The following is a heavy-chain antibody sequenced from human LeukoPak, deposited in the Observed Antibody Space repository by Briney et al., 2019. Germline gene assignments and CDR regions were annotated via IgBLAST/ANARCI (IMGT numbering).Heavy chain of an antibody. CDR3: AREAGGGWSNFDY. Sequence: SETLSLTCAVSGGSVSSRHWSWIRRPPGKGLEWIGYIYNSGNTTYNPSLRSRVTISVDTSKDQFSLSLSSVTAADTAVYYCAREAGGGWSNFDYWGQGTLVTVSS. D-gene: IGHD6-19*01. V-gene: IGHV4-59*02. J-gene: IGHJ4*02. CDR2: IYNSGNT. CDR1: GGSVSSRH.